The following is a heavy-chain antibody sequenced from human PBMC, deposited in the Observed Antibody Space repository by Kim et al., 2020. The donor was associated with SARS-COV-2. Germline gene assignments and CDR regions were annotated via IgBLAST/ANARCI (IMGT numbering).Heavy chain of an antibody. CDR1: GGSFSGYY. CDR3: ARGDYCSSTSCYGYYYYYYYMDV. V-gene: IGHV4-34*01. J-gene: IGHJ6*03. CDR2: INHSGST. D-gene: IGHD2-2*01. Sequence: SETLSLTCAVYGGSFSGYYWSWIRQPPGKGLEWIGEINHSGSTNYNPSLKSRVTISVDTSKNQFSLKLSSVTAADTAVYYCARGDYCSSTSCYGYYYYYYYMDVWGKGTTVTVSS.